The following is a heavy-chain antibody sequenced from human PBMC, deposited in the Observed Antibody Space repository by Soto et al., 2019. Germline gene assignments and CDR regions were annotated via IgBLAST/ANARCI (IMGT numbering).Heavy chain of an antibody. CDR1: GFTFKNYW. Sequence: GGSLRLSCEASGFTFKNYWMHWVRQAPGEGLVWVSRNNSDGSNRCSADSVQGRITISRDNANNTLILQMNSLRAADTAVYFCAMWCNRPNYYGLDVWGQGTTVTVSS. CDR3: AMWCNRPNYYGLDV. CDR2: NNSDGSNR. V-gene: IGHV3-74*01. D-gene: IGHD2-8*02. J-gene: IGHJ6*02.